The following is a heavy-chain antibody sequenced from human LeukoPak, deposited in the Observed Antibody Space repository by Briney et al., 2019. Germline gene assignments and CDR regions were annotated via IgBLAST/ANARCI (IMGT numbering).Heavy chain of an antibody. V-gene: IGHV1-69*13. CDR1: GGTFSSYA. D-gene: IGHD6-19*01. CDR3: ARNPAPEWLVLAFDI. J-gene: IGHJ3*02. CDR2: IIPIFGTA. Sequence: GASVKVSCKASGGTFSSYAISWVRQAPGQGLEWMGGIIPIFGTANYAQKFQGRVTITADESTSTAYMELSSLRSEDTAVYYCARNPAPEWLVLAFDIWGQGTMVTASS.